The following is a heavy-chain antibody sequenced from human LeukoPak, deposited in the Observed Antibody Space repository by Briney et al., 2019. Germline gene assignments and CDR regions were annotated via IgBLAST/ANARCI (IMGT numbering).Heavy chain of an antibody. CDR2: LSGSGITT. J-gene: IGHJ4*02. Sequence: GGSLRLSCAASGFTFSNSDMSWVRQARGKGLEWVSTLSGSGITTYYADSVKGRFTISRDNSKNTLYLQMNSLRAEDTALYHCARSGDGVDYWGQGTLVTVSS. D-gene: IGHD3-3*01. CDR1: GFTFSNSD. V-gene: IGHV3-23*01. CDR3: ARSGDGVDY.